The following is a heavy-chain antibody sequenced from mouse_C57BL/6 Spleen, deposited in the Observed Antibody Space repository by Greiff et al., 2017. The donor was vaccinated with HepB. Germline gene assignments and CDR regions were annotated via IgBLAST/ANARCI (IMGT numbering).Heavy chain of an antibody. CDR1: GYTFTSYW. V-gene: IGHV1-55*01. J-gene: IGHJ1*03. CDR2: IYPGSGST. CDR3: ARILYSNWYFDV. Sequence: VQLQQPGAELVKPGASVKMSCKASGYTFTSYWITWVKQRPGQGLEWIGDIYPGSGSTNYNEKFKSKATLTVDTSSSTAYMQLSSLTSEDSAVYFCARILYSNWYFDVWGTGTTVTVSS. D-gene: IGHD2-5*01.